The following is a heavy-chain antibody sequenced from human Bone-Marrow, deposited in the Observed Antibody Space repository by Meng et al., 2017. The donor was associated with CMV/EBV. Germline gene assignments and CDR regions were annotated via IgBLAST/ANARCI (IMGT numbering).Heavy chain of an antibody. J-gene: IGHJ6*02. CDR2: IYSGGST. Sequence: GESLKISCAASGFTFSRYAMHWVRQAPGKGLEWVSVIYSGGSTYYADSVKGRFTISRDNSKNTLYLQMNSLRAEDTAVYYCARGPLGYYYGMDVWGQGTTVTVSS. CDR1: GFTFSRYA. CDR3: ARGPLGYYYGMDV. V-gene: IGHV3-53*01.